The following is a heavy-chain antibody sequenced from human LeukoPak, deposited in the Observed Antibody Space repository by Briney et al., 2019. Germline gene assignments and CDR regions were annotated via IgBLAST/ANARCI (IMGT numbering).Heavy chain of an antibody. CDR2: VDSSSSAI. CDR3: ARDQEWLVPFDY. CDR1: GFTFSSYA. J-gene: IGHJ4*02. D-gene: IGHD6-19*01. Sequence: GGSLRLSCAASGFTFSSYAMHWVRQAPGKGLEWVSYVDSSSSAIYYADSVKGRFTISRDNSKNSLYLQMNSLRAEDTAVYYCARDQEWLVPFDYWGQGTLVTVSS. V-gene: IGHV3-48*04.